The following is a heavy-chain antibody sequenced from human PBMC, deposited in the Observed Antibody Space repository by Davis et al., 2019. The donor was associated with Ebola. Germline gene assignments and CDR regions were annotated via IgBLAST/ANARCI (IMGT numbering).Heavy chain of an antibody. Sequence: GESLKISCAASGFTFSSYAMSWVRQAPGQGLEWVSAISGSGGSPYYADSVKGRFTISRDNSKNALYLQMNSLRTEDTALYYCAKEYRSWDPRTRTYYDFLSGPRGYYYMDVWGKGTTVTVSS. CDR3: AKEYRSWDPRTRTYYDFLSGPRGYYYMDV. J-gene: IGHJ6*03. D-gene: IGHD3-3*01. CDR2: ISGSGGSP. V-gene: IGHV3-23*01. CDR1: GFTFSSYA.